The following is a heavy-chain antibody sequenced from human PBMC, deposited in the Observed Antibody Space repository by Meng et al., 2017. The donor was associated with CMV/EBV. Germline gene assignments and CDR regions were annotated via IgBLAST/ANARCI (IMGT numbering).Heavy chain of an antibody. CDR1: GYTFTSYG. D-gene: IGHD1-26*01. CDR2: ISAYNGNT. V-gene: IGHV1-18*01. Sequence: AAVKVSCKASGYTFTSYGISWVGQAPGQGREGMGWISAYNGNTNYAQKLQGGVTMTTDTSTSTAYMELRSLRSDDTAVYYCAREGPMVGASARCNDYWGQGALVTVSS. CDR3: AREGPMVGASARCNDY. J-gene: IGHJ4*02.